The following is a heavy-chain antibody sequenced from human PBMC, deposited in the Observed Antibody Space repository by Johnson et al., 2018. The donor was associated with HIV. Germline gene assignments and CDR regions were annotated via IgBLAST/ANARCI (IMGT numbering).Heavy chain of an antibody. D-gene: IGHD2-15*01. V-gene: IGHV3-30*04. Sequence: QVQLVESGGGVVQPGRSLRLSCAASGFTFSSYAMHWVRQAPAKGLEWVAVISYDGSDKYYADSVKGRFSISRDNSKNTLYLQMNSLRAEDTAVFYCARDRKWVGARSGDAFDIWGQGTMVTVSS. CDR3: ARDRKWVGARSGDAFDI. CDR2: ISYDGSDK. J-gene: IGHJ3*02. CDR1: GFTFSSYA.